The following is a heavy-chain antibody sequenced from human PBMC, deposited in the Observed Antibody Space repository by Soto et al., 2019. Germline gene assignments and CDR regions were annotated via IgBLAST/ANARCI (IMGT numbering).Heavy chain of an antibody. CDR2: INPNSGGT. Sequence: ASVKVSCKASGYTFTGYYMHWVRQAPGQGLEWMGWINPNSGGTNYAQKFQGWVTMTRDTSISTAYMELSRLRSDDTAVYYCARDAYYYGSGSYYYYYGMDVWRQGTMVTVSS. CDR3: ARDAYYYGSGSYYYYYGMDV. D-gene: IGHD3-10*01. V-gene: IGHV1-2*04. CDR1: GYTFTGYY. J-gene: IGHJ6*02.